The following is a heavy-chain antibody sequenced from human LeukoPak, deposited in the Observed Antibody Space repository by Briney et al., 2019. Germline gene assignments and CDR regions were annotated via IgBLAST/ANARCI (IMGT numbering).Heavy chain of an antibody. CDR1: VGSITSYY. CDR2: IYTTGST. Sequence: SETLSLTCTVSVGSITSYYWSWIRQPARKGLEWIGRIYTTGSTNYNPSLTSRVTISLDRPKKKFSLKLTSVTAADTAVYFCARGAEYYAIWRGYAGYSDYWGEGISVTVSS. CDR3: ARGAEYYAIWRGYAGYSDY. J-gene: IGHJ4*02. D-gene: IGHD3-3*01. V-gene: IGHV4-4*07.